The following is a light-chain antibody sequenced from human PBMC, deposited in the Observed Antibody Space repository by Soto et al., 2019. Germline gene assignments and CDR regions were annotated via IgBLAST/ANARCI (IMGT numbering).Light chain of an antibody. CDR1: QSVSSY. CDR2: DAS. CDR3: QQRSNWPRT. V-gene: IGKV3-11*01. Sequence: EIVMTQSPATLSVSPGERATLSCRASQSVSSYLAWYQQEPGQAPRLLIYDASNRATGIPARFSGSGSGTDFTLTISSLEPEDFAVYYCQQRSNWPRTFGQGTKVDIK. J-gene: IGKJ1*01.